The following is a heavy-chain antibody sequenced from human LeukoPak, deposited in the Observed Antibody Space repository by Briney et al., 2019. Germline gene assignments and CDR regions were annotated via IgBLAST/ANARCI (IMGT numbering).Heavy chain of an antibody. J-gene: IGHJ5*02. Sequence: ASVKVSCKASGYTFTSYGISWVRQAPGQGLEWMGWISPYNGNTNYAQKLQGRVTMTTDTSTSTAYMELRSLRSDDTAVYYWARYPTRRITMVRGVIAWFDPWGQGTLVTVSS. CDR2: ISPYNGNT. CDR3: ARYPTRRITMVRGVIAWFDP. V-gene: IGHV1-18*04. D-gene: IGHD3-10*01. CDR1: GYTFTSYG.